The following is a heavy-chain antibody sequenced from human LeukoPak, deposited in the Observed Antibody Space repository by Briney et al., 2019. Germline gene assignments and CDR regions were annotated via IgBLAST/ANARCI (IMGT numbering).Heavy chain of an antibody. Sequence: ASVKVSCKASGYTLTGYNMHWVRQAPGQGLEWMGWINPNSGGANYAQNFQGRVTMTRDTSVSTVYMEVSSLRSDDTAVYYCARARYFDYWGQGTLVTVSS. J-gene: IGHJ4*02. D-gene: IGHD5-12*01. CDR2: INPNSGGA. CDR1: GYTLTGYN. V-gene: IGHV1-2*02. CDR3: ARARYFDY.